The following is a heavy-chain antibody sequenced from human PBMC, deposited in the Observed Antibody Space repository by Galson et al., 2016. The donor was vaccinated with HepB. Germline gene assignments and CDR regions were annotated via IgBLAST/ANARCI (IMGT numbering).Heavy chain of an antibody. CDR2: ISGSGSST. CDR3: AKRYCSGGSCYHVDH. Sequence: SLRLSCAASGFTFSTYAMGWVRQAPGKGLEWVSLISGSGSSTFYADSVKGRFTISRDNSKNTLYLQMNSLRAEDTAVYYCAKRYCSGGSCYHVDHWGQGTLVTVAS. D-gene: IGHD2-15*01. J-gene: IGHJ5*02. CDR1: GFTFSTYA. V-gene: IGHV3-23*01.